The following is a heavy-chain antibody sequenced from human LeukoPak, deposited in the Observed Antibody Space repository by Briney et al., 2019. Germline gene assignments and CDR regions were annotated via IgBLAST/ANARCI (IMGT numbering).Heavy chain of an antibody. D-gene: IGHD3-22*01. Sequence: SETLSLTCAVYGGSFRGYYWIWIRQAPGKGLEWIGETNHSGSTNSKPSLKSRVTISVDRSKNQFTLKLTSVTAADTAVYYCARARYYGSSGRYFDLWGRGSLVTVSS. CDR3: ARARYYGSSGRYFDL. CDR2: TNHSGST. CDR1: GGSFRGYY. J-gene: IGHJ2*01. V-gene: IGHV4-34*01.